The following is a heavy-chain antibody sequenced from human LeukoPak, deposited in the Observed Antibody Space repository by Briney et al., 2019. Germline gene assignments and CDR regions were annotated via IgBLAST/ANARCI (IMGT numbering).Heavy chain of an antibody. Sequence: GGSLRLSCAASGFTFSGSGMSWVRQAPGKGLEWISSSGDTDGSTYYADSLKGRFTISRDNSKNTLYLQMNNLRAEDTAVYYCAKGGCRGTCNPLAYWGQGALVTVSP. CDR1: GFTFSGSG. CDR2: SGDTDGST. V-gene: IGHV3-23*01. CDR3: AKGGCRGTCNPLAY. D-gene: IGHD2-15*01. J-gene: IGHJ4*02.